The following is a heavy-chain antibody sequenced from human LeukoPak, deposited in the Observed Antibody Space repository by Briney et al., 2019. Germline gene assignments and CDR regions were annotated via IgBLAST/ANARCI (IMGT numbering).Heavy chain of an antibody. J-gene: IGHJ4*02. V-gene: IGHV3-53*01. Sequence: PGGSLRLSCAASRFTVSRNYMSWVRQAPGKGLEWVSVIYSGGSTYYADSVKGRFTISRDNSKNTLYLQMNSLRAEDTAVYYCARHIWARIAAAGYLDYWGQGTLVTVSS. CDR1: RFTVSRNY. CDR3: ARHIWARIAAAGYLDY. CDR2: IYSGGST. D-gene: IGHD6-13*01.